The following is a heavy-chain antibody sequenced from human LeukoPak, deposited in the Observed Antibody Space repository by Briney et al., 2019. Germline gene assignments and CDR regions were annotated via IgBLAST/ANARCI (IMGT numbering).Heavy chain of an antibody. D-gene: IGHD3-9*01. J-gene: IGHJ3*02. V-gene: IGHV4-59*01. CDR1: LGAHSRYY. CDR2: IYYSGST. CDR3: ASRLRSFDGLAFDI. Sequence: TLSPTRILSLGAHSRYYSGSIRQPPRKGLEWIGYIYYSGSTNYNPSLKSRVTISVDTSKNQFSLKLSSVTAGDTAVYYCASRLRSFDGLAFDIWGQGTMVTVSS.